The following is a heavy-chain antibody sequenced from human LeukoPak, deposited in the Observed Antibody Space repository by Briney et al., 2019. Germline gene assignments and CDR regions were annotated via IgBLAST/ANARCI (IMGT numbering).Heavy chain of an antibody. D-gene: IGHD3-22*01. CDR2: IIPIFGTA. V-gene: IGHV1-69*05. CDR1: GGTFSSYA. CDR3: ARGGDYYDSRPYYYMDV. J-gene: IGHJ6*03. Sequence: SVKVSCEASGGTFSSYAISWVRQAPGQGLEWMGGIIPIFGTANYAQKFQGRVTITTDESTSTAYMELSSLRSEDTAVYYCARGGDYYDSRPYYYMDVWGKGTTVTVSS.